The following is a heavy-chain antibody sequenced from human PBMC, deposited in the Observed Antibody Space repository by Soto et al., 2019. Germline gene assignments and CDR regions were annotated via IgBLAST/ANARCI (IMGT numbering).Heavy chain of an antibody. D-gene: IGHD6-13*01. CDR2: INWNSGSI. J-gene: IGHJ1*01. Sequence: GGSLRLSCAASGFTFDGYAMHWVRQVPGKGLEWVSGINWNSGSIGYGDSVKGRFAISRDNAKNSLHLQMNSLSAEDTAFYYCVKDESINWYSGHFRHWGQGTLVTVSS. CDR3: VKDESINWYSGHFRH. CDR1: GFTFDGYA. V-gene: IGHV3-9*01.